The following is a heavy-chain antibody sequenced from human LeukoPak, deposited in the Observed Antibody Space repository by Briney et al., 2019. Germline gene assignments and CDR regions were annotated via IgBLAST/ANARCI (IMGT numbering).Heavy chain of an antibody. CDR2: ISSNGDVT. V-gene: IGHV3-64*01. Sequence: GGSLRLSCAASGFTFSNYPIHWVRQAPGKGGEYVSAISSNGDVTYYANSVRGRFTISRDNSKNTLYLQMGSLRPEDMAVYYCARESSGYHDYWGQGTLVTVSS. CDR3: ARESSGYHDY. CDR1: GFTFSNYP. J-gene: IGHJ4*02. D-gene: IGHD3-22*01.